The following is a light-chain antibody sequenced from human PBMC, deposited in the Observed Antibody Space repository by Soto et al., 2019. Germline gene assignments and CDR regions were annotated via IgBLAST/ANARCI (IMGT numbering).Light chain of an antibody. CDR3: QHYGGMWT. J-gene: IGKJ1*01. CDR2: DAS. V-gene: IGKV1-5*01. CDR1: EIITNR. Sequence: DIQMTQSPSTLSASVGDRVTITCRASEIITNRLAWYQQKPGKAPKVLIYDASNVESGVPSRFSGFRSGTEFTLTISSLQPDDFATYYCQHYGGMWTFGQGTKVEIK.